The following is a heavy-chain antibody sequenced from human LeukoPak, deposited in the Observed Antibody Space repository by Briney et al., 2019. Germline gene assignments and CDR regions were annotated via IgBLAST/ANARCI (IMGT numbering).Heavy chain of an antibody. CDR2: INHSGST. Sequence: PSETLSLTCAVYSGSFSGYYWSWIRQPPGKGLEWIGEINHSGSTNYNPSLKSRVTISVDTSKNQFSLKLSSVTAADTAVYYCARDRDVTYYDSSGYYYVGYFDPWGQGTLVTVSS. J-gene: IGHJ5*02. CDR1: SGSFSGYY. V-gene: IGHV4-34*01. D-gene: IGHD3-22*01. CDR3: ARDRDVTYYDSSGYYYVGYFDP.